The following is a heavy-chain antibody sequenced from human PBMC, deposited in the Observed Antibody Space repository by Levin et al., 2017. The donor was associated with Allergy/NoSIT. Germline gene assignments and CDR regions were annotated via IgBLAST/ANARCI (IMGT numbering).Heavy chain of an antibody. Sequence: GESLKISCKASGYTFTSYDINWVRQATGQGLEWMGWMNPNSGNTGYAQKFQGRVTMTRNTSISTAYMELSSLRSEDTAVYYCARGTHSSSWYTWFDPWGQGTLVTVSS. J-gene: IGHJ5*02. CDR3: ARGTHSSSWYTWFDP. CDR2: MNPNSGNT. D-gene: IGHD6-13*01. CDR1: GYTFTSYD. V-gene: IGHV1-8*01.